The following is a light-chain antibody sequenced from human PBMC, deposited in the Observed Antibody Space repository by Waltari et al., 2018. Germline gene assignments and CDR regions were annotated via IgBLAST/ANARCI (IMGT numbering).Light chain of an antibody. CDR3: QQRASSWVT. CDR1: QSVVTY. CDR2: DVS. Sequence: PGERATLSCRASQSVVTYLAWFQQKPGQAPRLLLSDVSKRATGIPARFSGSGSGTDFTLPISRLGPEDFGVYYGQQRASSWVTFGGGTKVDIK. V-gene: IGKV3-11*01. J-gene: IGKJ4*01.